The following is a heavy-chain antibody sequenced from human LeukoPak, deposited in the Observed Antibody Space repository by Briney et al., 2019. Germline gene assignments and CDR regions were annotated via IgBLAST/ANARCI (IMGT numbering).Heavy chain of an antibody. Sequence: GASVKVSCKASGYRFTGYYMHWVRQAPGQGLEWMGWINPNSGGTNYAQKFQGRVTMTRDTSMSTAYMELSRLRSDDTAIYYCARQYYYDSSGYTPWGQGTLVTVSS. J-gene: IGHJ5*02. CDR1: GYRFTGYY. D-gene: IGHD3-22*01. CDR2: INPNSGGT. V-gene: IGHV1-2*02. CDR3: ARQYYYDSSGYTP.